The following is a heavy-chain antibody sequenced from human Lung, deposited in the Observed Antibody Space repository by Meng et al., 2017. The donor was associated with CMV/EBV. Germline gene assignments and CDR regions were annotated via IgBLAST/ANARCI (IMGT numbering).Heavy chain of an antibody. CDR2: SKPRGGGA. Sequence: IHWVRRGAGGGREWMGWSKPRGGGAKYAQGFEDRVTMTRNTSISTAFMELSSLRSDDTAVYYCARRGIGVGIVPGATGDWVDPWGQGTLVTVSS. CDR3: ARRGIGVGIVPGATGDWVDP. V-gene: IGHV1-2*02. J-gene: IGHJ5*02. D-gene: IGHD1-1*01.